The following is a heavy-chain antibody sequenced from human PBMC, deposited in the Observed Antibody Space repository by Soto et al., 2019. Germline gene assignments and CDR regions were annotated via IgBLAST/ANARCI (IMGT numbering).Heavy chain of an antibody. CDR2: INAGNGNT. CDR3: ARDLKYSSSPGFDY. CDR1: GYTFTSYA. J-gene: IGHJ4*02. Sequence: ASVKVSCKASGYTFTSYAMHWVRQAPGQRLEWMGWINAGNGNTKYSRKFQGRVTITRDTSASTAYMELSSLRSEDTAVYYCARDLKYSSSPGFDYWGQGTLVTVSS. D-gene: IGHD6-6*01. V-gene: IGHV1-3*01.